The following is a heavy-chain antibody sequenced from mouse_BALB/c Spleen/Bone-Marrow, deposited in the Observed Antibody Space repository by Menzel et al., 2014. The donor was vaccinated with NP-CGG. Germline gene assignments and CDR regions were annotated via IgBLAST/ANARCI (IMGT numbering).Heavy chain of an antibody. D-gene: IGHD2-3*01. V-gene: IGHV1-69*02. CDR1: GYTFTSYW. CDR2: IDPSDSET. Sequence: VQLQQSGAELVKPGAPVKLSCKASGYTFTSYWMNWVKQRPGRGPEWIGRIDPSDSETHYNQKFKDMATLTVDKSSSTAYIQLSNLTSEGSAVYYCARALGDGYYYARDYWGQGTSVTVSS. J-gene: IGHJ4*01. CDR3: ARALGDGYYYARDY.